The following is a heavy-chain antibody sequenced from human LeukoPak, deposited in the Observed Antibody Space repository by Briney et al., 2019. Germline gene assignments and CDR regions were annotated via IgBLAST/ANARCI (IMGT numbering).Heavy chain of an antibody. CDR2: IYTSGST. CDR1: GGSISSGSYY. V-gene: IGHV4-61*02. J-gene: IGHJ4*02. D-gene: IGHD2-2*02. Sequence: QVQLQESGPGLVKPSQTLSLTCTVSGGSISSGSYYWSWIRQPAGRGLEWLGRIYTSGSTNYNPSLKSRVTISVDTSKNQFSLKLSSVTAADTAVYYCASYCSSTSCYTDYWGQGTLVTVSS. CDR3: ASYCSSTSCYTDY.